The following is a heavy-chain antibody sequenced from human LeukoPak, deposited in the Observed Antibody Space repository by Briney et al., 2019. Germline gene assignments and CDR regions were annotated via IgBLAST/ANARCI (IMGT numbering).Heavy chain of an antibody. CDR1: GGSISSSSYY. V-gene: IGHV4-39*07. CDR2: IYYSGST. J-gene: IGHJ4*02. CDR3: ARGTSSSSLDY. Sequence: PSETLSLTCTVSGGSISSSSYYWGWIRQPPGKGLEWIGSIYYSGSTYYNPSLKSRVTISVDTSKNQFSLKLSSVTAADTAVYYCARGTSSSSLDYWGQGTLVTVSS. D-gene: IGHD6-13*01.